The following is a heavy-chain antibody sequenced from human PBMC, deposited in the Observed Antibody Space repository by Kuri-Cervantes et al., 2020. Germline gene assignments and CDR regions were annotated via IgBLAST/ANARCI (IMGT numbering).Heavy chain of an antibody. V-gene: IGHV3-30*18. CDR3: AKGGSGWYYFDY. CDR2: ISYDGSNK. CDR1: GFTFSSYG. D-gene: IGHD6-19*01. J-gene: IGHJ4*02. Sequence: GESLKISCAASGFTFSSYGMHWVRQAPGKGLEWVAVISYDGSNKYYADSVKGRFTISRDNSKNTLSLQMNSLRAEDTAVYYCAKGGSGWYYFDYWGQGTLVTVSS.